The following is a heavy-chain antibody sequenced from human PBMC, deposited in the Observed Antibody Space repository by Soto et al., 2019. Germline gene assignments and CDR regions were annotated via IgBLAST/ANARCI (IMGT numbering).Heavy chain of an antibody. CDR3: ARGEVWFAF. V-gene: IGHV1-3*01. Sequence: ASVELCWKARGYAFRSYGRNWVRQAPGQRLEWMGWINAGNGNTKYSQKFPGRFTITRDTSASTAYMELNYLRSEDTAVYYCARGEVWFAFWGHGTPVTVSS. CDR2: INAGNGNT. J-gene: IGHJ5*01. CDR1: GYAFRSYG.